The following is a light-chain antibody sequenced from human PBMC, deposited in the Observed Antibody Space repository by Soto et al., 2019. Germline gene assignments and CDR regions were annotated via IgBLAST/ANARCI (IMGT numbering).Light chain of an antibody. CDR1: QTIGSY. J-gene: IGKJ1*01. CDR3: QQSYSIPWT. V-gene: IGKV1-39*01. Sequence: DIQVTQSPSSLSASVGDRVTITCRASQTIGSYLNWYHQKPGQAPKVLIYAASSLQSGVPSRFSGSASGTDFTLTISSLQPEDFATYYCQQSYSIPWTFGQGTKVEI. CDR2: AAS.